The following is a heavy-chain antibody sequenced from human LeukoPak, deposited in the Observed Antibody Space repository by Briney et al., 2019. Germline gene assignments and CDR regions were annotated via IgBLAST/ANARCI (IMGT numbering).Heavy chain of an antibody. D-gene: IGHD2-2*01. CDR1: GFTFSSYG. CDR2: IRYDGSNK. V-gene: IGHV3-30*02. Sequence: PGGSLRLSCAASGFTFSSYGMHWVRQAPGKGLEWVAFIRYDGSNKYYADSVKGRFTISRDNSKNTLHLQTNSLRLEDTAIYYCAKGGYCGTTTCHLLPYDYWGQGALVTVSS. J-gene: IGHJ4*02. CDR3: AKGGYCGTTTCHLLPYDY.